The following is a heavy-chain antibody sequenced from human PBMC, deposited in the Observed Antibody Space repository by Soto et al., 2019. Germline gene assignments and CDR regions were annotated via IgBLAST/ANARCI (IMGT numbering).Heavy chain of an antibody. D-gene: IGHD3-9*01. CDR2: ISSNGGST. V-gene: IGHV3-64*01. J-gene: IGHJ4*02. CDR1: GFTFSSYA. CDR3: ARSYYDILTGYYLPYYFDY. Sequence: EVQLVESGGGLVQPGGSLRLSCAASGFTFSSYAMHWVRQAPGKGLEYVSAISSNGGSTYYANSVKGRFTISRDNSKNTLYLQMGSLRAEDMAVYYCARSYYDILTGYYLPYYFDYWGQGNLGPVSS.